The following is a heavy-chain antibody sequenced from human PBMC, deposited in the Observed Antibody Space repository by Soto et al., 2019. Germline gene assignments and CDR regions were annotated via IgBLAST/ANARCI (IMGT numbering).Heavy chain of an antibody. CDR3: ARDLGHDYDFWSGYYTLALKDYYYGMDV. Sequence: SVKVSCKASGGTFSSYAISWVRQAPGQGLEWMGGIIPIFGTANYAQKFQGRVTITADESTSTAYMELSSLRSEDTAVYYCARDLGHDYDFWSGYYTLALKDYYYGMDVWGQGTTVTVSS. J-gene: IGHJ6*02. V-gene: IGHV1-69*13. CDR2: IIPIFGTA. D-gene: IGHD3-3*01. CDR1: GGTFSSYA.